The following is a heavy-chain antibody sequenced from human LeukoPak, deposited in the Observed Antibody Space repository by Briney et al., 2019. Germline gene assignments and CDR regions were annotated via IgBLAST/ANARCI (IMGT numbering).Heavy chain of an antibody. CDR2: IIPIFGTA. J-gene: IGHJ4*02. V-gene: IGHV1-69*13. CDR3: AREYMVGDDRHFDY. Sequence: SVTVSCKASGGTFSSYAISWVRQAPGQGLEWMGGIIPIFGTANYAQKFQGRVAITADESTSTAYMELSSLRSEDTAVYYCAREYMVGDDRHFDYWGQGTLVTVSS. D-gene: IGHD3-10*02. CDR1: GGTFSSYA.